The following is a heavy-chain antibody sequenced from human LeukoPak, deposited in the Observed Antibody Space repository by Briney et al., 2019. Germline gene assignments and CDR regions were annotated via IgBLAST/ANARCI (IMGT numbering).Heavy chain of an antibody. CDR3: ARRAYGDYTSFDY. D-gene: IGHD4-17*01. CDR1: GGTFSSYA. CDR2: IIPIFGTA. V-gene: IGHV1-69*05. Sequence: SVKVSCKASGGTFSSYAISWVRQAPGQGLEWMGGIIPIFGTANYAQKFQGRVTITTGESTSTAYMELSSLRSEDTAVYYCARRAYGDYTSFDYWGQGTLVTVSS. J-gene: IGHJ4*02.